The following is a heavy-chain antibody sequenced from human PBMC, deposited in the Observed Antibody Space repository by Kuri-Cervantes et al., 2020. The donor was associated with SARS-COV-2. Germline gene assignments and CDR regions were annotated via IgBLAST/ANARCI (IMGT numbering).Heavy chain of an antibody. CDR1: GFTVSSNY. J-gene: IGHJ6*02. Sequence: GESLKISCAASGFTVSSNYMSWVRQAPGKGLEWVSVIYSGGSTYYADSVKGRFTISRDNSKNTLYLQMNSLRAEDTAVYYCARDRIVVVPAAISVYHYYGMDVWGQGTTVTVSS. D-gene: IGHD2-2*02. V-gene: IGHV3-53*01. CDR3: ARDRIVVVPAAISVYHYYGMDV. CDR2: IYSGGST.